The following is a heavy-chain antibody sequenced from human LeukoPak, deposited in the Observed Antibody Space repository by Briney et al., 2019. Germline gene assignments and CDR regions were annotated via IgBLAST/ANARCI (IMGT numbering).Heavy chain of an antibody. J-gene: IGHJ3*02. CDR2: TYYRSRWLN. CDR1: GDSVSSNSAT. Sequence: PSQTLSLTCAISGDSVSSNSATWKWIRQSPSRGLEWLGRTYYRSRWLNDYAVSVKGRITVNPDTSKNHFSLQLHSVSPEDTAVYYCVRDSGMGLDAFDIWGQGTMVTVSS. V-gene: IGHV6-1*01. CDR3: VRDSGMGLDAFDI. D-gene: IGHD3-10*01.